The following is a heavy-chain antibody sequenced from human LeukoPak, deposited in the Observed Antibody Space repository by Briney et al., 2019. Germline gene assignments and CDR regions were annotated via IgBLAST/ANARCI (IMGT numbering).Heavy chain of an antibody. Sequence: GGSLRLSCATSGFTFDEYAMHWVRQAPGKGLEWVSGINGNSDKIGYADSVKGQFTISRDSAKKSLYLQMNSLRAEDTALYFCTKDRYCSSTSCPIDYWGQGTLVTVSS. CDR2: INGNSDKI. CDR1: GFTFDEYA. D-gene: IGHD2-2*01. V-gene: IGHV3-9*01. CDR3: TKDRYCSSTSCPIDY. J-gene: IGHJ4*02.